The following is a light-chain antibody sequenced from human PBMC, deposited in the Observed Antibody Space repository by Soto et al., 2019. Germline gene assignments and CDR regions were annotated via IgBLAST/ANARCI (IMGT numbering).Light chain of an antibody. J-gene: IGKJ1*01. V-gene: IGKV1-27*01. Sequence: DIQMTQSPSSLSASIGDRVTITCRASQGISYSLMWYQQKPGKVPKLLIYGAFTLQSGVPSRFSGSGSGTDFTLTISSLQPEDVATYYCLKYDSAPHTFGQGTKVEI. CDR2: GAF. CDR3: LKYDSAPHT. CDR1: QGISYS.